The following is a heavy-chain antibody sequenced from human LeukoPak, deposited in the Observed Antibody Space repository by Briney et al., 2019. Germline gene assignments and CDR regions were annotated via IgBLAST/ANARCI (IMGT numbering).Heavy chain of an antibody. CDR1: GGSLSYYY. D-gene: IGHD3-10*01. V-gene: IGHV4-34*01. Sequence: SETLSLTCAVYGGSLSYYYWSSIRQPPGKGLEWIGEINHSGNTNYKSSLKSRVTISVDTSKNQFSLKLSSVSAADTAVYYSARHSAPYGSGMGYFDYWGPGKLVTVSS. CDR2: INHSGNT. J-gene: IGHJ4*02. CDR3: ARHSAPYGSGMGYFDY.